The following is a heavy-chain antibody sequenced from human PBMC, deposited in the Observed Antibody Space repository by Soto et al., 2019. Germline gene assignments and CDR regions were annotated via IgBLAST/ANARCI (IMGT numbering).Heavy chain of an antibody. J-gene: IGHJ4*02. CDR1: GGTFSSYA. V-gene: IGHV1-69*01. CDR2: IIPIFGTA. Sequence: QVQLVQSGAEVKKPGSSVKVSCKASGGTFSSYAISWVRQAPGQGLEWMGGIIPIFGTANYAQKFQGRVTITADESTSTAYMELSSLRSEDTAVYYSARTGSRMIVMGLFDYWGQGTLVTVSS. D-gene: IGHD3-22*01. CDR3: ARTGSRMIVMGLFDY.